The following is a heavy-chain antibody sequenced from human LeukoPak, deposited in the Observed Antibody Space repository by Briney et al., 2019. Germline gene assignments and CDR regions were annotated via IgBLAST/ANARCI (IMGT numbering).Heavy chain of an antibody. CDR1: GASIGSYY. V-gene: IGHV4-59*12. Sequence: PETLSLTCTVSGASIGSYYWIWIRQPPGKELEWFGYIFYSGSTNYNPSLKSRVTISVDTSKNQFSLKLSSGTAADTAVYYCARDYYCDSSGYGAFDIWGQGTMVTVSS. J-gene: IGHJ3*02. CDR2: IFYSGST. D-gene: IGHD3-22*01. CDR3: ARDYYCDSSGYGAFDI.